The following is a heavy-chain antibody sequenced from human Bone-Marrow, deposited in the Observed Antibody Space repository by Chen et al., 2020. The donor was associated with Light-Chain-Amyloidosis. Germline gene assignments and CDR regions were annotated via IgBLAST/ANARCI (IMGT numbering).Heavy chain of an antibody. J-gene: IGHJ3*01. CDR3: ARGGLDHAFDV. V-gene: IGHV3-74*01. CDR2: INNDGSGT. Sequence: EVQLVESGGGLVQPGGSLRLSCSASGFTFTTSWMHWFRQAPGRGLVWVSRINNDGSGTLYADSLKGRFTVSRDNARNTLYLQMNSLGAEDTAVYYCARGGLDHAFDVWGQGTRVTVSS. CDR1: GFTFTTSW. D-gene: IGHD3-9*01.